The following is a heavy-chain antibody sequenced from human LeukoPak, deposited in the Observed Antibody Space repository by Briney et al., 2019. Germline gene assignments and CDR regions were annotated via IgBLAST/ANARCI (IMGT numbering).Heavy chain of an antibody. D-gene: IGHD3-9*01. Sequence: ASVKVSCKASGYTFTSYYMHWVRQAPGQGLEWMGIINPSGGSTSYAQKFQGRVTMTRDMSTSTVYMELSSLRSEDTAVYYCARDRLGFPSLRYFDWLLYREVGDMDVWGKGTTVTVSS. CDR2: INPSGGST. V-gene: IGHV1-46*01. CDR3: ARDRLGFPSLRYFDWLLYREVGDMDV. CDR1: GYTFTSYY. J-gene: IGHJ6*03.